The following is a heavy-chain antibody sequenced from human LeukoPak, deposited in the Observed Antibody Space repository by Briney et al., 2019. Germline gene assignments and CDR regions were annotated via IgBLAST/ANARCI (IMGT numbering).Heavy chain of an antibody. D-gene: IGHD3-10*01. J-gene: IGHJ4*02. CDR2: ISGSGGDT. CDR1: GFTFSNYA. V-gene: IGHV3-23*01. CDR3: ARDYSSDY. Sequence: GGSLRLSCAASGFTFSNYAMTWVRQAPGKGLEWVSAISGSGGDTYYADSVKGRFTISRDNAKNTLYLQMNSLRVEDTAIYYCARDYSSDYWGQGTLVTVSS.